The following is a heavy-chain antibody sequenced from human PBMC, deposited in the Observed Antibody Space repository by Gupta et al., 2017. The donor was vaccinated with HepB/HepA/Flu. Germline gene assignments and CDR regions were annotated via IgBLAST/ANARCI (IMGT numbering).Heavy chain of an antibody. CDR2: INHSGST. CDR3: ARADYGDYVHWFDP. J-gene: IGHJ5*02. V-gene: IGHV4-34*01. Sequence: QVQLQQWGAGLLKPSETLSLTCAVYGGSFSGYYWSWIRQPPGKGLEWMGEINHSGSTNYNPSLKSRVTISVDTSKNQFSLKLSSVTAADTAVYYCARADYGDYVHWFDPWGQGTLVTVSS. CDR1: GGSFSGYY. D-gene: IGHD4-17*01.